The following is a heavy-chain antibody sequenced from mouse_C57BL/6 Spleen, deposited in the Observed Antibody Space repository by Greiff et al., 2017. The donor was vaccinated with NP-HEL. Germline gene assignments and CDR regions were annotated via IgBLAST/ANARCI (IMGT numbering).Heavy chain of an antibody. Sequence: EVKLVESGGDLVKPGGSLKLSCAASGFTFSSYGMSWVRQTPDKRLEWVATISSGGSYTYYPDSVKGRFTISRDNAKNTLYLQMNSLKSEDTAMYYCARHGANWDEGNFDYWGQGTTLTVSS. J-gene: IGHJ2*01. CDR1: GFTFSSYG. V-gene: IGHV5-6*01. CDR3: ARHGANWDEGNFDY. D-gene: IGHD4-1*01. CDR2: ISSGGSYT.